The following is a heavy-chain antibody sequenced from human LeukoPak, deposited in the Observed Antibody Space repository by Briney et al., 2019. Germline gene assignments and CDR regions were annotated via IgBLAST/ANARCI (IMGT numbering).Heavy chain of an antibody. CDR1: GFTFSSYW. CDR3: AKAFNYGDYESSFDY. CDR2: IKQDGSEK. D-gene: IGHD4-17*01. V-gene: IGHV3-7*05. Sequence: PGGSLRLSCAASGFTFSSYWMSWVRQAPGKGLEWVANIKQDGSEKYYVDSVRGRFTISRDNAKNSLYLQMNSLRAEDTAVYYCAKAFNYGDYESSFDYWGQGTLVTVSS. J-gene: IGHJ4*02.